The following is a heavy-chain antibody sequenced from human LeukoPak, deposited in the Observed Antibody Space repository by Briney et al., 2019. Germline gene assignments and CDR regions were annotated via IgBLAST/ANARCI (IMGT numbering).Heavy chain of an antibody. D-gene: IGHD3-10*01. CDR3: ARHRRELIDY. V-gene: IGHV4-39*01. CDR2: VYYSGST. J-gene: IGHJ4*02. CDR1: GDSISSSNYY. Sequence: SETLSLTCTVSGDSISSSNYYWGWIRQPPGKGLQWIGNVYYSGSTFYNPSLKSRVTISVDTSKNQFSLKLSSVTAADTAVYYCARHRRELIDYWGQGTLVTVSS.